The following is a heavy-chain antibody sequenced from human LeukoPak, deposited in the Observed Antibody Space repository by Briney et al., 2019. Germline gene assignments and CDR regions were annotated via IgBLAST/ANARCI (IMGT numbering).Heavy chain of an antibody. CDR2: IYYSGST. CDR1: GGSISSGGYY. D-gene: IGHD2-2*01. V-gene: IGHV4-30-4*08. J-gene: IGHJ3*02. CDR3: AREEVPALGGAFDI. Sequence: PSETLSLTCTVSGGSISSGGYYWSWIRQPPGKGLEWIGYIYYSGSTYYNPSLKSRVTISVDTSKNQFSLKLSSVTAADTAVYYCAREEVPALGGAFDIWGQGTMVTVSS.